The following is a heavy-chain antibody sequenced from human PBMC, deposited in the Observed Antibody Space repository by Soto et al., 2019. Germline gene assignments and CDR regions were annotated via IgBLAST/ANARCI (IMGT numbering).Heavy chain of an antibody. CDR2: IIPIFGTA. Sequence: GASVKVSCKSSGCTFSSYAISWVRQAPGQGLEWMGGIIPIFGTANYAQKFQGRVTITADESTSTAYMELSSLRSEDTAVYYCARKRGYSYGKHYYYYGMDVWGQGTTVTVSS. D-gene: IGHD5-18*01. CDR1: GCTFSSYA. J-gene: IGHJ6*02. CDR3: ARKRGYSYGKHYYYYGMDV. V-gene: IGHV1-69*13.